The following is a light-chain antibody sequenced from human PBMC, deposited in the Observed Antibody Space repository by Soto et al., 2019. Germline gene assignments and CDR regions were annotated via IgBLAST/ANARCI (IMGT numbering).Light chain of an antibody. Sequence: QSVLTQPPSASGTPGQRVTISCSGSNSNIGSNTVNWYQQLPGTAPTLLIYYDNLRPSGVPDRISGSKSGTSASLAISGHQSDDEADYYCAAWDDSLNGRVFGTGTKVTVL. CDR1: NSNIGSNT. CDR2: YDN. J-gene: IGLJ1*01. V-gene: IGLV1-44*01. CDR3: AAWDDSLNGRV.